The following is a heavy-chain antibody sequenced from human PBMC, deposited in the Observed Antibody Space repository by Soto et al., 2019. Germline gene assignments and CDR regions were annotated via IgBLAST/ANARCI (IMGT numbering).Heavy chain of an antibody. CDR3: ASGYDSSGYYPGP. CDR2: IIPILGIA. V-gene: IGHV1-69*02. J-gene: IGHJ5*02. D-gene: IGHD3-22*01. CDR1: GGTFSSYT. Sequence: GASVKVSCKASGGTFSSYTISWVRQAPGQGLEWMGRIIPILGIANYAXXXXXXXXXXXXXSXXTAYMELSSLRSEDTAVYYCASGYDSSGYYPGPWGQGTLVTVSS.